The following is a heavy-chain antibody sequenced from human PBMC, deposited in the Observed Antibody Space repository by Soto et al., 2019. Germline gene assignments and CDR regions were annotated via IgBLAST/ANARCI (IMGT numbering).Heavy chain of an antibody. CDR2: INHLETT. D-gene: IGHD3-10*01. Sequence: SSEXXSLTXXVSGASITYGAYSWSWIRQTPGKGLEWIGYINHLETTFYNPSFESRLTLSIDRTKNQFSLNLKSMSAADRAVYFCARGGGFDSFDYWGQGILVTVSS. J-gene: IGHJ4*02. CDR3: ARGGGFDSFDY. V-gene: IGHV4-30-2*01. CDR1: GASITYGAYS.